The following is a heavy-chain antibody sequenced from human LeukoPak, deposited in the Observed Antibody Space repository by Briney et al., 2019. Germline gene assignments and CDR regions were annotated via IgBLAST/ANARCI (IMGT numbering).Heavy chain of an antibody. V-gene: IGHV3-30*03. CDR2: ISYDGSNK. CDR1: GFTFSSYG. J-gene: IGHJ4*02. CDR3: ATYRQVLLPFES. Sequence: GGSLRLSCAASGFTFSSYGMHWVRQAPGKGLEWVAVISYDGSNKYYADSVKGRFTISRDNSKDTLYLQMNSLRAEDTAIYYCATYRQVLLPFESWGQGTLVTVSS. D-gene: IGHD2-8*02.